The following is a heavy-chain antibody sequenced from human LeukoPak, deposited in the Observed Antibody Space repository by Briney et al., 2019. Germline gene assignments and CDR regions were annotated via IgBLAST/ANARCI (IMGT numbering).Heavy chain of an antibody. CDR3: ARDSTDDRGYCYY. CDR1: GYTFSGFY. V-gene: IGHV1-2*02. CDR2: ISPNSGGT. Sequence: GASVKVSCKPSGYTFSGFYIHWVRQAPGQGLEWMGWISPNSGGTDYAQRFQGRVTMTRDTSISTAYMELSSLRSDDTAVYYCARDSTDDRGYCYYWGQGTLVTVSS. D-gene: IGHD3-22*01. J-gene: IGHJ4*02.